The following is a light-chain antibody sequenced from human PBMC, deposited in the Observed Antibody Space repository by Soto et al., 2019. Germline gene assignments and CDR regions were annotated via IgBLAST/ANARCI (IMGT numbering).Light chain of an antibody. CDR2: DTS. CDR1: TGTVTSGHY. CDR3: LLSYRGARV. Sequence: QTVVTQEPSLTVSPGGTVTLTCGSSTGTVTSGHYPYWFQQKPGQAPRTLIYDTSNKHSWSPARFSGSLLGGKAALTLSGAQHDDEAEYYRLLSYRGARVFGGGTKLTVL. V-gene: IGLV7-46*01. J-gene: IGLJ2*01.